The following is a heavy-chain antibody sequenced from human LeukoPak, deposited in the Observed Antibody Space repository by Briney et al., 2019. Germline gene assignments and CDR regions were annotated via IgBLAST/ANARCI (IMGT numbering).Heavy chain of an antibody. V-gene: IGHV3-30*18. D-gene: IGHD4-17*01. Sequence: QSGGSLRLSCAASGFTFSSYGMHWVRQAPGKGLEWVAVISYGGSNKYYADSVKGRFTISRDNSKNTLYLQMNSLRAEDTAVYYCAKDDQDYGDFEYNWFDPWGQGTLVTVSS. CDR2: ISYGGSNK. J-gene: IGHJ5*02. CDR3: AKDDQDYGDFEYNWFDP. CDR1: GFTFSSYG.